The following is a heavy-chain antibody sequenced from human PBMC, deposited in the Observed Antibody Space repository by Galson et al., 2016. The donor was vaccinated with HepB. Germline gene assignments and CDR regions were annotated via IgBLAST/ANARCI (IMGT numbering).Heavy chain of an antibody. V-gene: IGHV1-69*13. Sequence: SVKVSCKASGGTVSSYAISWVRQAPGQGLEWMGGIIPMFGTVKNAQKFQGRVTITADGSTSTADESTSTAYMERSSLRSEDTAVYYCARDPIDYDDSGTLYYWGQGTLVTVSS. CDR3: ARDPIDYDDSGTLYY. J-gene: IGHJ4*02. CDR2: IIPMFGTV. D-gene: IGHD3-22*01. CDR1: GGTVSSYA.